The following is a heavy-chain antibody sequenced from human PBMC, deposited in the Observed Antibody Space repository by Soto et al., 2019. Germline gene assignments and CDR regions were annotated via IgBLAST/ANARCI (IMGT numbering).Heavy chain of an antibody. CDR3: AREMKTRGMDV. CDR2: INADYGNT. J-gene: IGHJ6*02. Sequence: ASVKVSCKASGYTFYSHSISWVRQAPGQGLEWMGRINADYGNTQYAQKFRGRVTMTTDTSATTVYMELTNLRSDDTAVYYCAREMKTRGMDVWGQGTTVTVSS. V-gene: IGHV1-18*01. CDR1: GYTFYSHS.